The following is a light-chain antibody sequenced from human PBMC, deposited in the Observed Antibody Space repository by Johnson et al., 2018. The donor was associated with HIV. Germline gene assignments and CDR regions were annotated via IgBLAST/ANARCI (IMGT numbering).Light chain of an antibody. Sequence: QSVLTQPPSVSAAPGQRVTISSSGSSSNIGNDSVSWYQQLPGTAPELLIYENNKRPSGIPDRFSGSKSGTSASLGITGLQTGDEADYYCGTWDSSLSAYVFGTRTKVTVL. CDR2: ENN. J-gene: IGLJ1*01. V-gene: IGLV1-51*02. CDR1: SSNIGNDS. CDR3: GTWDSSLSAYV.